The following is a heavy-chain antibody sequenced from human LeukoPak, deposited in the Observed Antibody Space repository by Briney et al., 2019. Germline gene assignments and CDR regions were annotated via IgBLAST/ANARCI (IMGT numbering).Heavy chain of an antibody. D-gene: IGHD5-12*01. CDR1: GGSISSSRYY. CDR2: IYYSGST. Sequence: SETLSLTCTASGGSISSSRYYWGWIRQPPGKGLEWIGSIYYSGSTYYNPSLKSRVTISVDTSKNQFSLKLRSVTAADTAVFYCARTCGYSGYDGFDYWGQGTLVTVAS. CDR3: ARTCGYSGYDGFDY. J-gene: IGHJ4*02. V-gene: IGHV4-39*01.